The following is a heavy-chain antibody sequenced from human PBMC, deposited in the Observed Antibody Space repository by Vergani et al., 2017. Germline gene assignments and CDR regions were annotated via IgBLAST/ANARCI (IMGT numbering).Heavy chain of an antibody. Sequence: EVQLVQSGAEVKNPGESLKISCKGSGYSFTSYWIGWVRQLPGEGLEWMGIIYPGDSNTRYSPSFQGQVTISAAKSISTAYLQWSSLKASDTAMYYCARSKVVAATFDYWGQGTLVTVSS. CDR2: IYPGDSNT. J-gene: IGHJ4*02. CDR3: ARSKVVAATFDY. D-gene: IGHD2-15*01. V-gene: IGHV5-51*01. CDR1: GYSFTSYW.